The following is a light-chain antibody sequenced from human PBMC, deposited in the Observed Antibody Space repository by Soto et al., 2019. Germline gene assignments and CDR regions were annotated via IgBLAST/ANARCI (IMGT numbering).Light chain of an antibody. CDR1: QGIGNY. CDR3: QKYNSALLT. V-gene: IGKV1-27*01. J-gene: IGKJ4*01. CDR2: AAS. Sequence: DIPVTQSPSSLSASVGDRVTITCRANQGIGNYLAWYQQKPGKPPNLLIYAASTLQSGVPSRFSGSGYGTDFTLTISTLQPEDVATYYCQKYNSALLTFGGGTKVEIK.